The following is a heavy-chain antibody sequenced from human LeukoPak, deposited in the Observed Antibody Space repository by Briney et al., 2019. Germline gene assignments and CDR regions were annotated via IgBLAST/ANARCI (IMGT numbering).Heavy chain of an antibody. V-gene: IGHV3-21*01. CDR3: ARDLASDYGDLFDY. Sequence: KTGGSLRLSCAASGFTFSSYSMNWVRQAPGKGLEWVSFISSSSTYIYYADSVKGRFTISRDNAKNSLYLQMNSLGAEDTAVYYCARDLASDYGDLFDYWGQGTLVTVSS. J-gene: IGHJ4*02. D-gene: IGHD4-17*01. CDR1: GFTFSSYS. CDR2: ISSSSTYI.